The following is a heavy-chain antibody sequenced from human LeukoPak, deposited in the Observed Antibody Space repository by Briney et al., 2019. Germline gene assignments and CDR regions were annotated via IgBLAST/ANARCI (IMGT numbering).Heavy chain of an antibody. Sequence: KSSETLSLTCTVSGGSISSSSYYWGWIRQPPGKGLEWIGSIYYSGSTYYNPSLKSRVTISLDTSKNQFSLKLSSVTAADTAVYYCARVAGYCSGGSCYAPHYWGQGTLVTVSS. J-gene: IGHJ4*02. V-gene: IGHV4-39*07. CDR2: IYYSGST. D-gene: IGHD2-15*01. CDR3: ARVAGYCSGGSCYAPHY. CDR1: GGSISSSSYY.